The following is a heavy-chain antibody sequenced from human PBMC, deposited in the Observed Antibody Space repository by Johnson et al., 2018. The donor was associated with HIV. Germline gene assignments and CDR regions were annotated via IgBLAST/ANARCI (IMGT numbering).Heavy chain of an antibody. CDR3: ARSGPNWAFDF. CDR1: GFTVSSYY. CDR2: LFSGGST. V-gene: IGHV3-66*01. Sequence: VQLVESGGGVVQPGRSLRLSCAASGFTVSSYYMTWVRQAPGKGLEWVSVLFSGGSTYYADSVKGRFTISRDNSKNTLYLQMKSLRAEDTGVYYCARSGPNWAFDFWGQGTMVTVSS. D-gene: IGHD1-1*01. J-gene: IGHJ3*01.